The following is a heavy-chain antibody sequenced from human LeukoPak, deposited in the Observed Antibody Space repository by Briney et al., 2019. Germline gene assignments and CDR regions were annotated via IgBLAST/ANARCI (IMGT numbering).Heavy chain of an antibody. CDR3: ARAYSGDDYYYYYYGMGV. V-gene: IGHV3-33*01. D-gene: IGHD5-12*01. CDR1: GFTFSSYG. CDR2: IWYDGSDK. J-gene: IGHJ6*02. Sequence: GSLRLSCAASGFTFSSYGMHWVRQAPGKGPEWVAVIWYDGSDKYYADSVKGRFTISRDNSKNTLYLQMNSLRAEDTAVYYCARAYSGDDYYYYYYGMGVWGQGTTVTVSS.